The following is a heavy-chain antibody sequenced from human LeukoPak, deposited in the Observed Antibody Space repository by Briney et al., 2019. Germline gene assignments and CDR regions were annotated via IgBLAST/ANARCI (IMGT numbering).Heavy chain of an antibody. V-gene: IGHV3-74*01. Sequence: GGSLRLXCAASGFTFSSYWMHWVRQAPGKGLVWVSRINSDGSSTSYADSVKGRFTIPRDNAKNTLYLQMNSLRAEDTAVYYCARANYDILTGYQYYFDYWGQGTLVTVSS. J-gene: IGHJ4*02. D-gene: IGHD3-9*01. CDR1: GFTFSSYW. CDR2: INSDGSST. CDR3: ARANYDILTGYQYYFDY.